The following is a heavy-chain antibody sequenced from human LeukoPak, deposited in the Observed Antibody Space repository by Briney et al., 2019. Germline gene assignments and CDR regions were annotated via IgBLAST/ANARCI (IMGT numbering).Heavy chain of an antibody. CDR1: GFTFSSYW. D-gene: IGHD3-9*01. J-gene: IGHJ4*02. CDR3: ARDHAPRYLDWLYYFDY. Sequence: GGSLRLSCAASGFTFSSYWMSWVRQAPGKGLEWVANIKQDGSEKYYVDSVKGRFTISRDNAKNSLYLQMNSLRAEDTAVYYCARDHAPRYLDWLYYFDYWGQGTLVTVSS. CDR2: IKQDGSEK. V-gene: IGHV3-7*03.